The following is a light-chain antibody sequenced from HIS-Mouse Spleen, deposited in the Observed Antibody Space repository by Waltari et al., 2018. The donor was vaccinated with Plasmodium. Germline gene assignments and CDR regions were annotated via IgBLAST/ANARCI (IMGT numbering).Light chain of an antibody. J-gene: IGLJ2*01. CDR2: EVS. CDR3: SSYAGSNNLV. Sequence: QSALTQPPSASGSPGQSVTISCTGTSSDVGCYHYVSWYQQHPGNAPKLMIYEVSKRPSGVPDRFSGSKAGNTASRTVSGLQAEDEADYYCSSYAGSNNLVFGGGTKLTVL. CDR1: SSDVGCYHY. V-gene: IGLV2-8*01.